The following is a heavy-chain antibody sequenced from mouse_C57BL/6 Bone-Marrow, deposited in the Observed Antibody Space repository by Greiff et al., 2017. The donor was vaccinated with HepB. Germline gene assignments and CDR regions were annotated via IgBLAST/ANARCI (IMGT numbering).Heavy chain of an antibody. CDR3: ARRQGIYYYGSSKDWYFDV. CDR1: GYAFSSSW. CDR2: IYPGDGDT. Sequence: QVQLQQSGPELVKPGASVKISCKASGYAFSSSWMNWVKQRPGKGLEWIGRIYPGDGDTNYNGKFKGKATLTADKSSSTAYMQLSSLTSEDSAVYFCARRQGIYYYGSSKDWYFDVWGTGTTVTVSS. J-gene: IGHJ1*03. D-gene: IGHD1-1*01. V-gene: IGHV1-82*01.